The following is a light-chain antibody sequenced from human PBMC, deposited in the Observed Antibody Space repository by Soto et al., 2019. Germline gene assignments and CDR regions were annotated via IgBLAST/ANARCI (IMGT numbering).Light chain of an antibody. V-gene: IGKV1-5*01. Sequence: DIQMTQSPSTLSASVGDRVTITCRASQSISSWLAWYQQKPGKAPKLLIYDASSLESGAPSRFSGSGSGTEFTITISSLQPDDFANYLCLQHNTFPWTFGHGTTA. CDR1: QSISSW. J-gene: IGKJ1*01. CDR2: DAS. CDR3: LQHNTFPWT.